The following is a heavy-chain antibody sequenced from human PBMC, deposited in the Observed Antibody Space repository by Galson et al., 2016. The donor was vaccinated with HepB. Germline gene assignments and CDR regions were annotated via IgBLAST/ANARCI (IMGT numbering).Heavy chain of an antibody. CDR3: AKCAYYGSSILYGMDV. J-gene: IGHJ6*02. Sequence: SLRLSCAASGFTFSAYAMSWVRQAPGKGLEWVSGISGSGGSTYYADSVKGRFTISRDNSKNTLYLQMNSRRAEDTAVYYCAKCAYYGSSILYGMDVWGQGTTVTVSS. CDR1: GFTFSAYA. D-gene: IGHD3-10*01. V-gene: IGHV3-23*01. CDR2: ISGSGGST.